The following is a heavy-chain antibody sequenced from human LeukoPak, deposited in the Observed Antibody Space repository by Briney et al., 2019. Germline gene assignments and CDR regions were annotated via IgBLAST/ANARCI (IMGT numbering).Heavy chain of an antibody. CDR1: GFTFSSYS. CDR3: ARDRVGATTLFDY. J-gene: IGHJ4*02. D-gene: IGHD1-26*01. V-gene: IGHV3-21*01. CDR2: ISSSSSYI. Sequence: GGSLRLSCAASGFTFSSYSMNWVRQAPGKGLEWVSSISSSSSYIYYADSVKGRFTISRDNAKNSLYLQMNSLRAEGTAVYYCARDRVGATTLFDYWGQGTLVTVSS.